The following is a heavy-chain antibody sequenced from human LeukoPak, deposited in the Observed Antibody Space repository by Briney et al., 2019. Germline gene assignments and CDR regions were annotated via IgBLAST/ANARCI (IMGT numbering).Heavy chain of an antibody. CDR2: IYTSGSN. D-gene: IGHD1-26*01. CDR3: ARDSGSFHYFDY. V-gene: IGHV4-61*02. CDR1: GGSISSGRYY. J-gene: IGHJ4*02. Sequence: SETLSLTCTVSGGSISSGRYYWTWIRQPAGKGLEWIGRIYTSGSNNYNPSLKSRVTISVDTSKDQFAVKLSSVTAADTAVYYCARDSGSFHYFDYWGQGTLVTVS.